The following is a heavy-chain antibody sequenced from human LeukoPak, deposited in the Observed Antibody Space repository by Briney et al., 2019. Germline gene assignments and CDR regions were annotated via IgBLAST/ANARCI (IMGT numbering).Heavy chain of an antibody. D-gene: IGHD3-3*01. V-gene: IGHV1-18*01. CDR2: ICAYNGNT. Sequence: ASVKVSCMASGYTFTSYGISWVRQAPGQGLEWMGWICAYNGNTNYAQKLQGRVTMTTDTSTSTAYMELRSPRSDDTAVYYCARVPGGRFLEWLPPRFDPWGQGTLVTVSS. J-gene: IGHJ5*02. CDR1: GYTFTSYG. CDR3: ARVPGGRFLEWLPPRFDP.